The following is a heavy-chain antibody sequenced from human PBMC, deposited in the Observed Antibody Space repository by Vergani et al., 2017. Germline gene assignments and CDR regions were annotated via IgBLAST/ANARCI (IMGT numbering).Heavy chain of an antibody. V-gene: IGHV4-61*02. D-gene: IGHD6-19*01. CDR3: ARGASGWYRN. J-gene: IGHJ4*02. CDR2: IYTSGST. Sequence: QVQLQESGPGLVKPSQTLSLTCTVSGGSISSGSYYWSWIRQPAGKGLEWIGRIYTSGSTNYNPSLKSRVTISVDTSKNHFSLKLSSVTAADTAVYYCARGASGWYRNWGQGTLVTVSS. CDR1: GGSISSGSYY.